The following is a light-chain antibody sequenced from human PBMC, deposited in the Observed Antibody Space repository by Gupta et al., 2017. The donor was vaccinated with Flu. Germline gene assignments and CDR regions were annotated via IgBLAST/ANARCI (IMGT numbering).Light chain of an antibody. CDR2: SNN. J-gene: IGLJ3*02. Sequence: QSALTQPPPASGTPGQRVTIPCSGSSSNIGTNTANWYHQDPGTAPKLLIYSNNQRPSGVPDRFSGSKSGTSASLAISGLQAEDEADYYCAAGDDSLNGWVFGGGTKLTVL. CDR3: AAGDDSLNGWV. V-gene: IGLV1-44*01. CDR1: SSNIGTNT.